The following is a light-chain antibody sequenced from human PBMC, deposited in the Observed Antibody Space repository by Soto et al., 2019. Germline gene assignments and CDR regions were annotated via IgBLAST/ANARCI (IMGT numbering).Light chain of an antibody. J-gene: IGKJ3*01. CDR1: QGISSS. CDR2: AAF. CDR3: QQLNSYPFT. V-gene: IGKV1-9*01. Sequence: DLQLTQSPSFLSASVGDRVTITCRASQGISSSLDWYHQKPWKAPNLLIYAAFTLQSGVPSRFSGSGSWTEFTLTISSLQTEDFATDYGQQLNSYPFTFGPGTKVDIK.